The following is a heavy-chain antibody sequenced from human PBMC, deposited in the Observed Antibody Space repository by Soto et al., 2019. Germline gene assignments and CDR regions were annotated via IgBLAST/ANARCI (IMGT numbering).Heavy chain of an antibody. V-gene: IGHV1-2*02. CDR3: ARDLAKGGGSAGFDY. CDR2: INPKSGGT. D-gene: IGHD1-26*01. Sequence: ASVKVSFKASGYTFTVYYMHWVRQAPGQGLEWMGWINPKSGGTMYPQKFQGRVTMTWDTSISTAYMALTRLRSDDTAVYYCARDLAKGGGSAGFDYWGQGTLVTVSS. CDR1: GYTFTVYY. J-gene: IGHJ4*02.